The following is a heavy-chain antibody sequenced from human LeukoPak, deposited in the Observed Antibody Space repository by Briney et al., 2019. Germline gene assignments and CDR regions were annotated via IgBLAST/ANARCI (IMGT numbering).Heavy chain of an antibody. J-gene: IGHJ3*02. CDR2: ISSSSGATI. Sequence: PGGSLRLCCAASGFSFSDYEMNWVRQAPGKGLEWVSYISSSSGATIYYADSVKGRFTISRDNAKNSLCLQMNSLRAEDTAVYYCARDYDILTGYYNPDAFDMWGQGTMVTVSS. CDR1: GFSFSDYE. V-gene: IGHV3-48*03. CDR3: ARDYDILTGYYNPDAFDM. D-gene: IGHD3-9*01.